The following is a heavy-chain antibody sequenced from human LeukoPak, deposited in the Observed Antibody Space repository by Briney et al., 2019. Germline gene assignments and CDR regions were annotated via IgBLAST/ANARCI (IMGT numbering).Heavy chain of an antibody. Sequence: GGSLRLSCAASGFAFSQSYMTWVRQAPGKGLEWVATIKYDGSETAYGNSVKGRFTISKDNAKNSLYLQMNSLRVEDTAVYYCARDRAWDYLDSWDQGPLVTVSS. V-gene: IGHV3-7*03. CDR3: ARDRAWDYLDS. CDR1: GFAFSQSY. D-gene: IGHD1-26*01. CDR2: IKYDGSET. J-gene: IGHJ4*02.